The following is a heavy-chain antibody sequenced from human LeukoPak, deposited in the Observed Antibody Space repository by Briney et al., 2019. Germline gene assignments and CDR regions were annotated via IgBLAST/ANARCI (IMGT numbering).Heavy chain of an antibody. D-gene: IGHD3-22*01. CDR1: GFTFSSYS. Sequence: PGGSLRLSCAASGFTFSSYSMNWVRQAPGKGLEWVSYISSSSSTIYYADSVKGRFTISRDNSKNTLYLQMNSLRAEDTAVYYCARDGSSGYFGAFDIWGQGTMVTVSS. CDR2: ISSSSSTI. J-gene: IGHJ3*02. CDR3: ARDGSSGYFGAFDI. V-gene: IGHV3-48*01.